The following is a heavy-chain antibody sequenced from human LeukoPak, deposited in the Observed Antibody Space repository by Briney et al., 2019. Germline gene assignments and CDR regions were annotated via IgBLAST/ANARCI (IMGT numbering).Heavy chain of an antibody. J-gene: IGHJ6*02. CDR2: ISSSGSTI. Sequence: PGGPLRLSCAASGFTFSDYYMSWIRQAPGKGLEWVSYISSSGSTIYYADSVKGRFTISRDNAKNSLYLQMNSLRAEDTAVYYCARDSGYEPINYYYYYGMDVWGQGTTVTVSS. D-gene: IGHD5-12*01. CDR1: GFTFSDYY. V-gene: IGHV3-11*01. CDR3: ARDSGYEPINYYYYYGMDV.